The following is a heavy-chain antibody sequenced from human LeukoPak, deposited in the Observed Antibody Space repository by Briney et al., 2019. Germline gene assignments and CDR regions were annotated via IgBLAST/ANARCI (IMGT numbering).Heavy chain of an antibody. D-gene: IGHD6-13*01. J-gene: IGHJ6*03. Sequence: GGPLRLSCAASGFPFSSYWMHWVRQAPGKGLVWVSRINSDGSSTSYADSVKGRFTISRDNAKNTLYLQLKSLRAEDTAVYYCARDPSVAAANYYYYYMDVWGKGTTVTISS. CDR1: GFPFSSYW. CDR3: ARDPSVAAANYYYYYMDV. V-gene: IGHV3-74*01. CDR2: INSDGSST.